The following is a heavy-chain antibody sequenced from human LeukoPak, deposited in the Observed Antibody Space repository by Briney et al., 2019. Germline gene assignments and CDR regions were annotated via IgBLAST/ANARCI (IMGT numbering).Heavy chain of an antibody. CDR3: ARGVIAVAGNAFDI. CDR2: IIPIFGTA. V-gene: IGHV1-69*13. J-gene: IGHJ3*02. Sequence: ASVKVSCKASGGTFSSYAISWVRQAPRQGLEWMGGIIPIFGTANYARKFQGRVTITADESTSTAYMELSSLRSEDTAVYYCARGVIAVAGNAFDIWGQGTMVTVSS. D-gene: IGHD6-19*01. CDR1: GGTFSSYA.